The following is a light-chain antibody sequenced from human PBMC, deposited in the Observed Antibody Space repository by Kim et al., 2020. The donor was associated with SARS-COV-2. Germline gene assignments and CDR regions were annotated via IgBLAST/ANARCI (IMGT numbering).Light chain of an antibody. CDR2: VGTGGIVG. Sequence: QLVLTQPPSASASLGASVTLTCTLSSGYSNYKVDWYQQRPGKGPRFVMRVGTGGIVGSKGDGIPDRFSVLGSGLNRYLTIKNIQEEDESDYHCGTDYAGGSDFLWVFGGGTQLTVL. J-gene: IGLJ3*02. CDR3: GTDYAGGSDFLWV. V-gene: IGLV9-49*03. CDR1: SGYSNYK.